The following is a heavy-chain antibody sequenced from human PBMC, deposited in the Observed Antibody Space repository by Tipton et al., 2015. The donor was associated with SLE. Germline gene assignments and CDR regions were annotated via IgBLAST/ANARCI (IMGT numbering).Heavy chain of an antibody. V-gene: IGHV4-34*01. CDR3: AGTYSGSSLDY. J-gene: IGHJ4*02. D-gene: IGHD1-26*01. Sequence: TLSLTCAVYGGSFSGYYWSWIRQPRGKGLEWIGEINHSGSTNYNPSLKSRVTISVDTSKNQFSLKLSSVTAADTAVYYCAGTYSGSSLDYWGQGTLVTVSS. CDR1: GGSFSGYY. CDR2: INHSGST.